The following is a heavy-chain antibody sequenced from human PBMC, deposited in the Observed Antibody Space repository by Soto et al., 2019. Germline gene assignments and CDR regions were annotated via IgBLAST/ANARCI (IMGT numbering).Heavy chain of an antibody. J-gene: IGHJ5*02. Sequence: GESLKISCKGSGYSFTSYWIGWVRQMPGKGLEWMGIIYPGYSDTRYSPSFQGQVTISADKSISTAYLQWSSLKASDTAMYYCASAYYYDSSGYYNWFDPWGQGTLVTVSS. V-gene: IGHV5-51*01. D-gene: IGHD3-22*01. CDR3: ASAYYYDSSGYYNWFDP. CDR2: IYPGYSDT. CDR1: GYSFTSYW.